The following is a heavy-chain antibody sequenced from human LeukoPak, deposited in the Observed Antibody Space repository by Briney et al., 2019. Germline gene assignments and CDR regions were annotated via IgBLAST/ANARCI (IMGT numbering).Heavy chain of an antibody. Sequence: PGGSLRLSCAASGFTFDDYGMSWVRQAPGKGLEWVSGINWNGGSTGYADSVKGPFTISRDNAKNSLYLQMNSLRAEDTALYYCARDAYSGSYYYPAHYFDYWGQGTLVTVSS. CDR1: GFTFDDYG. CDR3: ARDAYSGSYYYPAHYFDY. CDR2: INWNGGST. V-gene: IGHV3-20*04. J-gene: IGHJ4*02. D-gene: IGHD1-26*01.